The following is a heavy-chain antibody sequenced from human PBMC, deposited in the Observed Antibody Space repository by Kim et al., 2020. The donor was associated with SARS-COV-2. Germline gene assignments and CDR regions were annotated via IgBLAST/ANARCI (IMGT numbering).Heavy chain of an antibody. D-gene: IGHD4-17*01. CDR3: ASETGDYAHAFDI. V-gene: IGHV4-39*01. J-gene: IGHJ3*02. CDR1: GGSISSSSYY. Sequence: SETLSLTCTVSGGSISSSSYYWGWIRQPPGKGLEWIGSIYYSGSTYYNPSLKSRVTISVDTSKNQFSLKLSSVTAADTAVYYCASETGDYAHAFDIWGQGTMVTVSS. CDR2: IYYSGST.